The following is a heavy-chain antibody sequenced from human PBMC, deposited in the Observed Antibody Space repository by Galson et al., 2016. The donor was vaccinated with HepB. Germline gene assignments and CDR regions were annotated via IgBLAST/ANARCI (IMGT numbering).Heavy chain of an antibody. V-gene: IGHV1-24*01. Sequence: SVKVSCKVSGYTLTGLSIHWVRQAPGKGLEWMGGFAPEHGETIYAQKFQGRVTMTEDTSTDTAYMELSSLRSEDKAVYYCTTEHYSARDAFDTWGQGTLVTVSS. CDR3: TTEHYSARDAFDT. D-gene: IGHD4-11*01. J-gene: IGHJ3*02. CDR1: GYTLTGLS. CDR2: FAPEHGET.